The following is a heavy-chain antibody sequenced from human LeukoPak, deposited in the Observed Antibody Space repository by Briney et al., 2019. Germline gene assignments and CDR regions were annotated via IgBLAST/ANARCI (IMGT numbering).Heavy chain of an antibody. CDR2: ISSSSSYI. D-gene: IGHD3-22*01. CDR3: ARDAALYYYDSSGYPHFDY. CDR1: GFTFSSYS. V-gene: IGHV3-21*01. Sequence: GGSLRLSCAASGFTFSSYSMNWVRQAPGKGLEWVSSISSSSSYIYYADSVKGRFTISRDNAKNSLYLQMNSLRAEDTAVYYCARDAALYYYDSSGYPHFDYWGQGTLVTVSS. J-gene: IGHJ4*02.